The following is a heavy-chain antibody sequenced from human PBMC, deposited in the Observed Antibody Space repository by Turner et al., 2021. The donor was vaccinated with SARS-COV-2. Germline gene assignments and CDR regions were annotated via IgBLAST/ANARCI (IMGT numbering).Heavy chain of an antibody. CDR1: GFTFDDYA. CDR2: ISWNSGSI. V-gene: IGHV3-9*01. Sequence: EVQLVESGGGLVQPGRSLRLSCAASGFTFDDYAMHWVRQAPGKGLEWVSGISWNSGSIGYADSVKGRFTISRDNAKNSLYLQMNSLRAEDTALYYCAKDIGSGYGDYFDYRGQGTLVTVSS. CDR3: AKDIGSGYGDYFDY. J-gene: IGHJ4*02. D-gene: IGHD4-17*01.